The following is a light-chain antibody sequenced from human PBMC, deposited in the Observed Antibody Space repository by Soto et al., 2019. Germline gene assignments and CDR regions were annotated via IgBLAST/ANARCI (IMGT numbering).Light chain of an antibody. J-gene: IGKJ5*01. V-gene: IGKV1-8*01. CDR2: AAS. CDR1: QGISSY. Sequence: AIRMTQSPSSLSASTGDRVTITCRASQGISSYLAWYQQKPGKAPKLLIYAASTLQSGVPSRFSGSGSGTDFTLTISCLQSEDFVTYYCQQYYSYPITFGQGTRLEMK. CDR3: QQYYSYPIT.